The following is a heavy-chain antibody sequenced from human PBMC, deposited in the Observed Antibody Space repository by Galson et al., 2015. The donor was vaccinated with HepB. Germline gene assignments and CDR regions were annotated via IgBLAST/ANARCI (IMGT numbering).Heavy chain of an antibody. J-gene: IGHJ5*02. CDR2: ISSTGTYI. CDR3: ARDLGVALGWFDP. Sequence: SLRLSCAASGFTFSSYGMNWVRQAPGKGLEWVSSISSTGTYIYSADSVKGRFTISRDNAKNSLYLQMNSLRAEDTAVDYCARDLGVALGWFDPWGQGTLVTVSS. V-gene: IGHV3-21*01. D-gene: IGHD2-8*01. CDR1: GFTFSSYG.